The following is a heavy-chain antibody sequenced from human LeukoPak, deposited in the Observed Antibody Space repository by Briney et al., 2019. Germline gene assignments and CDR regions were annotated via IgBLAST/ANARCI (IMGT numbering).Heavy chain of an antibody. CDR2: IRYDGSNK. CDR1: GFTFSSYG. D-gene: IGHD2-2*01. J-gene: IGHJ4*02. Sequence: GGSLRLSCAASGFTFSSYGMHWVRQAPGKGLEWVAFIRYDGSNKYYADSVEGRFTISRDNSKNTLYLQMNSLRAEDTAVYYCAKIYCSSTSCVDDWGQGTLVTVSS. CDR3: AKIYCSSTSCVDD. V-gene: IGHV3-30*02.